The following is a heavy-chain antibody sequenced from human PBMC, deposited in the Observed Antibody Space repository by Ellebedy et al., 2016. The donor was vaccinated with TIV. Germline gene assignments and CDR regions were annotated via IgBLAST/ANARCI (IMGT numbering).Heavy chain of an antibody. CDR2: INHDGSEN. CDR1: GFTFSRYW. J-gene: IGHJ4*02. V-gene: IGHV3-7*01. CDR3: VRGTPVPGLDY. Sequence: GESLKISCAASGFTFSRYWMNWVRPAPGKGLEWVANINHDGSENSYADSVKGRFTISRDNADNLLYLQMHNLRVEDTAIYYCVRGTPVPGLDYWGQGTLVTVSS. D-gene: IGHD1-14*01.